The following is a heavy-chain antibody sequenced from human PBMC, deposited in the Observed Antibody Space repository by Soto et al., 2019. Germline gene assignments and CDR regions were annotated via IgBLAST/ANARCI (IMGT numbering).Heavy chain of an antibody. D-gene: IGHD4-17*01. J-gene: IGHJ6*02. CDR2: FDPEDGET. CDR3: ATDPPGPDYGGKPDYYYYGMDV. CDR1: GYTLTELS. Sequence: ASVKVSCKVSGYTLTELSMHWVRQAPGKGLEWMGGFDPEDGETIYAQKFQGRVTMTEDTSTDTAYMELSSLRSEDTAVYYCATDPPGPDYGGKPDYYYYGMDVWGQGTTVTVAS. V-gene: IGHV1-24*01.